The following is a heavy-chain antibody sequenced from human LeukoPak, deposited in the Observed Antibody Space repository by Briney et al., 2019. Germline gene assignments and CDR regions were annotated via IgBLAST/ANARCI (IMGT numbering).Heavy chain of an antibody. V-gene: IGHV3-21*03. Sequence: GGSLRLSCAASGFTFSSQNINWARQAPGKGLEWVAYISTSGDSTKCADSVEGRFTISRDNAENSLYLLMNSLRVEDTAVYYCVKNGWLDYWGQGILVTVSS. CDR2: ISTSGDST. CDR1: GFTFSSQN. J-gene: IGHJ4*02. CDR3: VKNGWLDY. D-gene: IGHD6-19*01.